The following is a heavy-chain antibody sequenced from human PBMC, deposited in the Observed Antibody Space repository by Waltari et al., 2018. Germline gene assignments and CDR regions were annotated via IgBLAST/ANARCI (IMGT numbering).Heavy chain of an antibody. D-gene: IGHD5-12*01. CDR1: GFTVSGNY. CDR2: IYSGGST. CDR3: AREGYGGYDGGLEY. Sequence: EVQLVESGGGLIQPGGSLRLSCAAYGFTVSGNYMSWVRQAPGKGLEWVSVIYSGGSTYYADSVKGRFTISRDNSKNALYLQMNSLRAEDTAVYYCAREGYGGYDGGLEYWGQGTLVTVSS. V-gene: IGHV3-53*01. J-gene: IGHJ4*02.